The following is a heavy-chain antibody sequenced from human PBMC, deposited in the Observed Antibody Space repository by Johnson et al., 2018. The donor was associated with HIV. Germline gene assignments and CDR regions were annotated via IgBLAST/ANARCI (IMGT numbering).Heavy chain of an antibody. V-gene: IGHV3-30*04. CDR3: ARAGRYSSSWYGGAFDI. Sequence: QVQLLESGGGVVQPGRSLRLSSAASGFTFSSYAMHWVRQAPGKGLEWVAVISYDGSNKYYADSVKGRFTISRDNSKNTLYLQMNSLRAEDTAVYYCARAGRYSSSWYGGAFDIWGQGTMVTVSS. CDR1: GFTFSSYA. J-gene: IGHJ3*02. D-gene: IGHD6-13*01. CDR2: ISYDGSNK.